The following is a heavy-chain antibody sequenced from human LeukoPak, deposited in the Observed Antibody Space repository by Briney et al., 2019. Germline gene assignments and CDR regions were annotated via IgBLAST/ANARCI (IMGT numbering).Heavy chain of an antibody. J-gene: IGHJ4*02. CDR2: INPSSGGT. V-gene: IGHV1-2*02. CDR1: GYTLTAYY. D-gene: IGHD4-11*01. Sequence: ASVEVSCKASGYTLTAYYIQWDRQAPGQGLGWMGWINPSSGGTNYAPEFQGRVTMTSDTSITTAYMEVTSLTSDDTAMYYCARDSLSAYSSSSNYWGQGTLITVSS. CDR3: ARDSLSAYSSSSNY.